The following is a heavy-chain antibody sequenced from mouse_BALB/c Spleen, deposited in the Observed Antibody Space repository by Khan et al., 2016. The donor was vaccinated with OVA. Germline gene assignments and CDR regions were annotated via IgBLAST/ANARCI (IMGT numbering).Heavy chain of an antibody. J-gene: IGHJ3*01. D-gene: IGHD2-14*01. Sequence: VQLQQSGAELARPGASVKMSCKASGYTFTSYTILWIKQRPGQGLEWIGYINPSSGYTNYNQKFKDKATLTADKSSPTAYMQLSSLTSYDSAVYYCARDGAYYRNDGLFAYWGQGTLVTVSA. CDR1: GYTFTSYT. V-gene: IGHV1-4*01. CDR2: INPSSGYT. CDR3: ARDGAYYRNDGLFAY.